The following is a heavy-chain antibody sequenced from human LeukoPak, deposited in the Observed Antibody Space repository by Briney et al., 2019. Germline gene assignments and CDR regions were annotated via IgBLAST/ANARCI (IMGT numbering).Heavy chain of an antibody. D-gene: IGHD6-13*01. V-gene: IGHV1-18*01. J-gene: IGHJ4*02. Sequence: ASVKVSCKASGYTFTSYGISWVRQAPGQGLEWMGWIIAYNGNTNYAQKLQGRVTMTTDTSTSTAYMELRSLRSDDTAVYYCARYFPEISSPHDFDYWGQGTLVTVSS. CDR2: IIAYNGNT. CDR1: GYTFTSYG. CDR3: ARYFPEISSPHDFDY.